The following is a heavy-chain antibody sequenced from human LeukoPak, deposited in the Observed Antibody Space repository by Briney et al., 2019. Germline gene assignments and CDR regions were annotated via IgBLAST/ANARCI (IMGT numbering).Heavy chain of an antibody. J-gene: IGHJ5*02. CDR2: IIPILGIA. Sequence: SVKVSCKASGGTFSSYAISWVRQAPGQGLEWMGRIIPILGIANYAQKFQGRVTITADKSTSTAYMELSSLRSEDTAVYYCAIVGEYDSSGYQGLNWFDPWGQGTLVTVSS. CDR1: GGTFSSYA. D-gene: IGHD3-22*01. V-gene: IGHV1-69*04. CDR3: AIVGEYDSSGYQGLNWFDP.